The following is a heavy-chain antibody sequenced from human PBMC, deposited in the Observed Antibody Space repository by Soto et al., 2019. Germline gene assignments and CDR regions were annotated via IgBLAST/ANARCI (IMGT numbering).Heavy chain of an antibody. V-gene: IGHV3-74*01. CDR3: ARGDRGAFDL. CDR1: GFTFSYYW. Sequence: EVRLVESEGGLVQPGGSLSLSCAASGFTFSYYWMHWVRQAPGQGLLWVSRIHSDGRSTTYADSVKGRFTISRDNAKNTVSLQMNSLRVEDTGVYFCARGDRGAFDLWGQGTMVTVSS. CDR2: IHSDGRST. D-gene: IGHD2-21*02. J-gene: IGHJ3*01.